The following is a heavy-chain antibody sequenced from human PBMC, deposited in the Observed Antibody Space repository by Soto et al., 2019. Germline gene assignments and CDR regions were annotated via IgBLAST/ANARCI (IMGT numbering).Heavy chain of an antibody. CDR3: AADLTRITIFGVVSAPYYYGMDV. CDR1: GFTFTSSA. V-gene: IGHV1-58*01. CDR2: IVVGSGNT. D-gene: IGHD3-3*01. J-gene: IGHJ6*02. Sequence: SVKVSCKASGFTFTSSAVQWVRQARGQRLEWIGWIVVGSGNTNYAQKFQERVTITRDMSTSTAYMELSSLRSEDTAVYYCAADLTRITIFGVVSAPYYYGMDVWG.